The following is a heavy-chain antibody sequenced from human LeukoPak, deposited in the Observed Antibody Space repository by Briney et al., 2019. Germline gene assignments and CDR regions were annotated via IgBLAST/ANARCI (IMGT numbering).Heavy chain of an antibody. V-gene: IGHV1-3*01. CDR3: ARGIWSARTVDYYLDY. Sequence: GAPVKVSCKAFGYTFSNYAIHWVRQAPGQRFEWMGWINAGNGHTKYSQNFQGRVTITRDSSASTAYMELSSLTSEDTAVYYCARGIWSARTVDYYLDYWGQGTLVTVSS. CDR2: INAGNGHT. J-gene: IGHJ4*02. CDR1: GYTFSNYA. D-gene: IGHD2-21*01.